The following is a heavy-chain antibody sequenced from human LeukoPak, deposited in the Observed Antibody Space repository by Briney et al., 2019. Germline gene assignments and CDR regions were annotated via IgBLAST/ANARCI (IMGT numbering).Heavy chain of an antibody. CDR2: ISAYNGNT. CDR1: GYTFTSYG. D-gene: IGHD5-12*01. Sequence: GASVTVSCKASGYTFTSYGISWVRQAPGRGLEWMGWISAYNGNTTYAQKLQGRVTMTTDTSTSTAYMELRSLRSDDTAVYYCARSGGRYSGYDLTPFDYWGQGTLVTVSS. V-gene: IGHV1-18*01. J-gene: IGHJ4*02. CDR3: ARSGGRYSGYDLTPFDY.